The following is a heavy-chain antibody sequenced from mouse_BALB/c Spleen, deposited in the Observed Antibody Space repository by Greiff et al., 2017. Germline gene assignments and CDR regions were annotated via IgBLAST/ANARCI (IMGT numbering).Heavy chain of an antibody. CDR2: ICSGGST. V-gene: IGHV2-2*02. Sequence: QVQLKESGPGLVQPSPSLSITCTVSGFSLTSYCVHWVRQSPGKGLEWLGVICSGGSTDYNAAFISRLSIIKDNSKSQVFFKMNSMQANDTALYYCARNWRPDTYAMDYWGQGTSVTVSS. CDR1: GFSLTSYC. J-gene: IGHJ4*01. CDR3: ARNWRPDTYAMDY.